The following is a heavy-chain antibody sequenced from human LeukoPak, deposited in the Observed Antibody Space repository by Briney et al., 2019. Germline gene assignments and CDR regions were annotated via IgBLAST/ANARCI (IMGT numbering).Heavy chain of an antibody. J-gene: IGHJ4*02. CDR1: GGTFSSYA. V-gene: IGHV1-69*13. D-gene: IGHD6-6*01. CDR2: IIPIFGTA. CDR3: ARTAARRIYYFDY. Sequence: SVKVSCTASGGTFSSYAISWVRQAPGQGLEWMGGIIPIFGTANYAQKFQGRVTITADESTSTAYMELSSLRSEDTAVYYCARTAARRIYYFDYWGQGTLVTVSS.